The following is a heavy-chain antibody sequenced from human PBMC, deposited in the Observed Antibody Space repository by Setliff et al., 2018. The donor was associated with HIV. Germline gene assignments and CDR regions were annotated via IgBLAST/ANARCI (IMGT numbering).Heavy chain of an antibody. CDR3: ASGRVRQSRKFGGVIVLPPFDY. D-gene: IGHD3-16*02. CDR1: GGSFSGYY. Sequence: KPSETLSLTCAVYGGSFSGYYWSWIRQPPGKGLEWIGEIYHSGSTFYNPSLKSRLTISIDTSKSQFSLRLSSVTAADTAVYYCASGRVRQSRKFGGVIVLPPFDYWGQGTLVTVSS. J-gene: IGHJ4*02. CDR2: IYHSGST. V-gene: IGHV4-34*09.